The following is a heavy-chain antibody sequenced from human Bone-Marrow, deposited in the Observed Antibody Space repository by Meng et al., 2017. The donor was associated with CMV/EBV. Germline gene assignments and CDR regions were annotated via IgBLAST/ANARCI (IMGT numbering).Heavy chain of an antibody. J-gene: IGHJ5*02. V-gene: IGHV4-39*07. Sequence: SETLSLTCTVSGGSISSSSYYWGWIRQTPGKGLEWIGSVYYSIVTYYNPSLKSRVTISVDTSKNQFSLMLRSVTAADTAVYYCARGSGGGEKATILPDLWGQGTLVTVSS. D-gene: IGHD5-24*01. CDR2: VYYSIVT. CDR1: GGSISSSSYY. CDR3: ARGSGGGEKATILPDL.